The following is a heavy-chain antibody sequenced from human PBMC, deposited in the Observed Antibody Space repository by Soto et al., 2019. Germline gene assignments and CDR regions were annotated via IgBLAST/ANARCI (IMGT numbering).Heavy chain of an antibody. J-gene: IGHJ4*02. CDR3: ARHEGDRPLGITMIVGDFDY. V-gene: IGHV4-39*01. Sequence: SETLSLTCTVSGGSISSSSYYWGWIRQPPGKGLEWIGSIYYSGSTYYNPSLKSRVTISVDTSKNQFSLKLSSVTAADTAVYYCARHEGDRPLGITMIVGDFDYWGQGTLVTVSS. CDR1: GGSISSSSYY. CDR2: IYYSGST. D-gene: IGHD3-22*01.